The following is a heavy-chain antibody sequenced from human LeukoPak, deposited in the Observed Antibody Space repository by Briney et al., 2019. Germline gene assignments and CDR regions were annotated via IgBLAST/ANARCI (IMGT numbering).Heavy chain of an antibody. J-gene: IGHJ6*02. Sequence: SETLSLTCTVSGGSISSGGYYWSWIRQPPGKGLEWIGEINHSGSTNYNPSLKSRVTISVDTSKNQFSLKLSSVTAADTAVYYCARGVATTYYYYGMDVWGQGTTVTVSS. CDR1: GGSISSGGYY. D-gene: IGHD1-26*01. CDR3: ARGVATTYYYYGMDV. V-gene: IGHV4-39*07. CDR2: INHSGST.